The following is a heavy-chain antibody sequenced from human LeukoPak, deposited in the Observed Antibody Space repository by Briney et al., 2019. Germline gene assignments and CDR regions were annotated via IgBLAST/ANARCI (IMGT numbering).Heavy chain of an antibody. J-gene: IGHJ6*02. D-gene: IGHD3-3*01. Sequence: ASVKVSCKASGYTFTGYYMHWVRQAPGQGFEWMGRINPNSGGTNYAQKFQGRVTMTRDTSIGTAYMELSRLRSDDTAVYYCARGGYDFVYYYYGMDVWGQGTTVTVSS. CDR3: ARGGYDFVYYYYGMDV. V-gene: IGHV1-2*06. CDR1: GYTFTGYY. CDR2: INPNSGGT.